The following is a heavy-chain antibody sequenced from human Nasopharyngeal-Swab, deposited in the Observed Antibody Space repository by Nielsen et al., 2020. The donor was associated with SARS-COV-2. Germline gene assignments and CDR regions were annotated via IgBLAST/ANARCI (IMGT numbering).Heavy chain of an antibody. CDR2: ISAYNGNT. Sequence: ASVKVSCKASGYTFTSYDINWVRQASGQGLEWMGWISAYNGNTNYAQKLQGRVTMTTDTSTSTAYMELRSLRSDDTAVYYCAREQAAMYYFDYWGQGTLVTVSS. CDR1: GYTFTSYD. V-gene: IGHV1-18*01. CDR3: AREQAAMYYFDY. J-gene: IGHJ4*02. D-gene: IGHD2-2*01.